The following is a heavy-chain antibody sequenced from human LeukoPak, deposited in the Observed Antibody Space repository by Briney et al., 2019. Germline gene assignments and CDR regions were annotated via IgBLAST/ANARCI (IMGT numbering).Heavy chain of an antibody. J-gene: IGHJ4*02. CDR1: GGSISSYY. V-gene: IGHV4-59*08. CDR3: ARTSGWYYFDY. Sequence: PSETLSLTCTVSGGSISSYYWSWIRQPPGKGLEWIGYIYYSGSTNYNPSLKSRVTISVDTSKNQFSLKLSSVTAADTAVYYCARTSGWYYFDYWGQGTLVTVSS. D-gene: IGHD6-19*01. CDR2: IYYSGST.